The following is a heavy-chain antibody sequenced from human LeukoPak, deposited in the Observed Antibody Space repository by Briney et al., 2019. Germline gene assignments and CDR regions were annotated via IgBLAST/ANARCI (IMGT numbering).Heavy chain of an antibody. D-gene: IGHD3-9*01. CDR3: AKGALRYFDWIPQGDAFDI. CDR2: ISGSGGST. CDR1: GFTFSSYG. V-gene: IGHV3-23*01. Sequence: GGSLRLSCAASGFTFSSYGMSWVRQAPGKGLEWVSAISGSGGSTYYADSVKGRFTISRDNSKNTLYLQMNSLRAEDTAVYYCAKGALRYFDWIPQGDAFDIWGQGTMVTVSS. J-gene: IGHJ3*02.